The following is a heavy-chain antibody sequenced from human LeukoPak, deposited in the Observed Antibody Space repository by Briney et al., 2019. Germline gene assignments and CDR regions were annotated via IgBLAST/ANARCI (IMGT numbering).Heavy chain of an antibody. V-gene: IGHV3-74*01. CDR3: AKVLRRVIPYNYYMDV. J-gene: IGHJ6*03. CDR2: INSDGSST. CDR1: GFTFSSYW. D-gene: IGHD3-16*02. Sequence: GGSLRLSCAASGFTFSSYWMHWVRQAPGKGLVWVSRINSDGSSTSYADSVKGRFTISRDNSKNTLYLQMNSLRAEDTAVYYCAKVLRRVIPYNYYMDVWGKGTTVTISS.